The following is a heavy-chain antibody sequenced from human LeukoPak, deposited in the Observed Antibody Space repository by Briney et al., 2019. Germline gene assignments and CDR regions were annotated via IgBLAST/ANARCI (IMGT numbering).Heavy chain of an antibody. CDR3: AKDNGDGYNPNWFDP. J-gene: IGHJ5*02. Sequence: DSVKVRFAISRDNSKNTLYLQMNSLRAEDTAVYYCAKDNGDGYNPNWFDPWGQGTLVTVSS. V-gene: IGHV3-30*02. D-gene: IGHD5-24*01.